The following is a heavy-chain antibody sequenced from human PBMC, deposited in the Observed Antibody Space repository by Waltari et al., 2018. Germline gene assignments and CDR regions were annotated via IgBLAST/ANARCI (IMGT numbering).Heavy chain of an antibody. V-gene: IGHV1-8*01. CDR2: TNPNSGNT. J-gene: IGHJ2*01. D-gene: IGHD3-22*01. CDR1: GYTFTSYD. CDR3: ARAYYYDSSGYIHWYFDL. Sequence: QVQLVQSGAEVKKPGASVKVSCKASGYTFTSYDINWVRQATGQGLEWMGWTNPNSGNTGYAQKFQGGVTMTRNTSVSTAYMELSSLRSEDTAVYYCARAYYYDSSGYIHWYFDLWGRGTLVTVSS.